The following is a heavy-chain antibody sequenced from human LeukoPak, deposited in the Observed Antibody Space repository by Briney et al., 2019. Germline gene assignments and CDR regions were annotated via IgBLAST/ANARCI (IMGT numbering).Heavy chain of an antibody. CDR3: ARDFDFWSAI. J-gene: IGHJ4*02. V-gene: IGHV3-11*06. Sequence: AGGSLRLSRTASGFTFSDCYMSWIRQAPGKGLEWVSYITNRGTYTNYADSVKGRFTLSRDNAKNTLYLQMSSLRAEDTALYYCARDFDFWSAIWGQGTLVTVSS. CDR2: ITNRGTYT. CDR1: GFTFSDCY. D-gene: IGHD3-3*01.